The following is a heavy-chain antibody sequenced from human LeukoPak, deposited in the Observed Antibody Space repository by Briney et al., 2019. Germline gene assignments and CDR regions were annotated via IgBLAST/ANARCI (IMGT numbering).Heavy chain of an antibody. CDR1: GFTFSNYW. Sequence: GGSLRLSCAASGFTFSNYWMSWVRQPPGKGLEWVANIKQDGSEKYYVDSVKGRFTISRDNVKNSLYLQMNSLRPEDTAVYYCQRGSSGYWGQGTLVTVSS. D-gene: IGHD6-6*01. CDR3: QRGSSGY. J-gene: IGHJ4*02. V-gene: IGHV3-7*01. CDR2: IKQDGSEK.